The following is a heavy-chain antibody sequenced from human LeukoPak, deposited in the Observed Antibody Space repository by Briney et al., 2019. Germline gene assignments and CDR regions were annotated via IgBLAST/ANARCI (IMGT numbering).Heavy chain of an antibody. D-gene: IGHD6-19*01. CDR2: INAGNGNT. J-gene: IGHJ4*02. CDR1: GYTFTSYA. V-gene: IGHV1-3*01. CDR3: ARDRIAVAGTGGFDY. Sequence: ASVKASCKASGYTFTSYAMHWVRQAPGQRLEWMGWINAGNGNTKYSQKFQGRVTITRDTSASTAYMELSSLRSEDTAVYYCARDRIAVAGTGGFDYWGQGTLVTVSP.